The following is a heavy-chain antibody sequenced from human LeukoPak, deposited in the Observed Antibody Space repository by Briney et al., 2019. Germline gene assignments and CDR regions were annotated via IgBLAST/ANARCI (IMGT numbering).Heavy chain of an antibody. Sequence: PSETLSLTCTVSCGSISSHYWSWIRQPPGKGLEWIGYIYYSGSTNYNPSLKSRVTISVDTSKNQFSLKLSSVTAADTAVYYCAREDGCSSTSCYGWSYYMDVWGKGTTVTVSS. CDR2: IYYSGST. V-gene: IGHV4-59*11. CDR1: CGSISSHY. D-gene: IGHD2-2*01. J-gene: IGHJ6*03. CDR3: AREDGCSSTSCYGWSYYMDV.